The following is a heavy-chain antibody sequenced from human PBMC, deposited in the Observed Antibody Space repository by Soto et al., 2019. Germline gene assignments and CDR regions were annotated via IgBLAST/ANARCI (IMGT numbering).Heavy chain of an antibody. D-gene: IGHD5-12*01. J-gene: IGHJ4*02. CDR3: AHRRGDLLPGHYSFDY. CDR2: ISWDGEK. CDR1: GFSLNTRGVG. V-gene: IGHV2-5*02. Sequence: ITLKESGPTLVKPTQTLTLTCTFSGFSLNTRGVGVGWIRQPPGKALEWLALISWDGEKRYSPSLKSRPTTTQDTYENQLVLTMTNMDPVDTATYYCAHRRGDLLPGHYSFDYWGQGTLGTVSS.